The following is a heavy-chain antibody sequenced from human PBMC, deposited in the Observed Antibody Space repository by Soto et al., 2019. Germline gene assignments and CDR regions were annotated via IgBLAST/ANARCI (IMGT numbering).Heavy chain of an antibody. CDR2: IYYSGST. CDR1: GGSISSSSYY. V-gene: IGHV4-39*01. J-gene: IGHJ5*02. CDR3: VRTYYDFWSGYYGWFDP. Sequence: SETLSLTCTVSGGSISSSSYYWGWIRQPPGKGLEWIGSIYYSGSTYYNPSLKSRVTISVDTSKNQFSLKLSSVTAADTAVYYCVRTYYDFWSGYYGWFDPWGQGTLVTVSS. D-gene: IGHD3-3*01.